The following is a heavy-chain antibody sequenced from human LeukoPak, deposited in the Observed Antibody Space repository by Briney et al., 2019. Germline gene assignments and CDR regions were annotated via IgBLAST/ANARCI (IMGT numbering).Heavy chain of an antibody. CDR1: GFTFSDYH. D-gene: IGHD1-26*01. CDR2: ISGSGYPL. CDR3: ARLTGTYSRGGDY. Sequence: PGGSLRLSCAASGFTFSDYHMSWIRQAPGKGLEWVSHISGSGYPLHHPDSVKGRFTISRDNAKNSLYSQMNSLRVEDTAVYYCARLTGTYSRGGDYWGQGTLVIVSS. V-gene: IGHV3-11*01. J-gene: IGHJ4*02.